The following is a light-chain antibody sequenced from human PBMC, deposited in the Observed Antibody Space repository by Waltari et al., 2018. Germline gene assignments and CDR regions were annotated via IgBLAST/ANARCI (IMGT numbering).Light chain of an antibody. CDR3: MQGIHRLT. V-gene: IGKV2-29*02. J-gene: IGKJ4*01. CDR1: QSLLHNAGKSY. CDR2: EIS. Sequence: EIMLTQTPLSLSVTPGQPASISCTSNQSLLHNAGKSYLYWYLQRPGQSPQLLISEISSRFSGVPDRFSGSGSGADFTLRISRVEADDVGVYYCMQGIHRLTFGGGTKVEI.